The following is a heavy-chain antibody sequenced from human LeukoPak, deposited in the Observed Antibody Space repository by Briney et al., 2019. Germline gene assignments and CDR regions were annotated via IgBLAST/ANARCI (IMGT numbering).Heavy chain of an antibody. D-gene: IGHD1-26*01. J-gene: IGHJ4*02. Sequence: GGSLRLSCAASGFTVSSNYMSWVRQAPGKGLEWVSIIYSGGSTYYADSVKGRFTISRDNSKNTLYLQMNSLRAEDTAVYYCARDKVGAIQTFDYWGQGTLVTVSS. CDR2: IYSGGST. V-gene: IGHV3-66*01. CDR1: GFTVSSNY. CDR3: ARDKVGAIQTFDY.